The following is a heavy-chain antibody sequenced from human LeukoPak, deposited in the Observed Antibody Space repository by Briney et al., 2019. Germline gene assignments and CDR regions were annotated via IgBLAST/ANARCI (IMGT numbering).Heavy chain of an antibody. Sequence: GGSLRLSCAASGFAFSSYAMSWVRQAPGKGLEWVAVIWYDGSNKYYADSVKGRFTISRDNSKNTLYLQMNSLRAEDTAVYYCAKEACGGRCYSDYFDYWGQGTLVTVSS. CDR3: AKEACGGRCYSDYFDY. J-gene: IGHJ4*02. CDR1: GFAFSSYA. D-gene: IGHD2-15*01. V-gene: IGHV3-30*02. CDR2: IWYDGSNK.